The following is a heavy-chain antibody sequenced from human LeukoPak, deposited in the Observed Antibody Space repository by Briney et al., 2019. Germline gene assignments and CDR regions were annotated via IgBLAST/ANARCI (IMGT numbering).Heavy chain of an antibody. J-gene: IGHJ3*02. CDR3: AKASPHYYDTSGYGGGSFDI. CDR2: ISWNSGSI. D-gene: IGHD3-22*01. Sequence: GGSLRLSCAASGFTFDDYTMHWVRQAPGEGLEWVSSISWNSGSIAYADSVKGRFTISRDNAKNSLYLQMNSLTPEDTALYYCAKASPHYYDTSGYGGGSFDIWGQGTMVTVSS. V-gene: IGHV3-9*01. CDR1: GFTFDDYT.